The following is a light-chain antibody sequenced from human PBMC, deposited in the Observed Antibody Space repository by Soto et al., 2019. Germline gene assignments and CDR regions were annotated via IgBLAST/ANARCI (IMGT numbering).Light chain of an antibody. CDR3: QQYDTRCT. J-gene: IGKJ1*01. CDR1: QSINNW. CDR2: DAS. Sequence: DIQMTQSPSTLSASVGDRVTITCRASQSINNWLAWYQQKPGKAPKLLIYDASNLESGVPSRFSGSGSGTEFTLTISSLQPDDFATYYCQQYDTRCTFGQGTKVEVK. V-gene: IGKV1-5*01.